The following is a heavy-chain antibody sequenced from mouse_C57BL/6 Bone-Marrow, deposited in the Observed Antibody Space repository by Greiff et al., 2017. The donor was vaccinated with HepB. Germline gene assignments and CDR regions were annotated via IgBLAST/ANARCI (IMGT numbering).Heavy chain of an antibody. J-gene: IGHJ2*01. CDR2: ISSGSSTI. CDR3: ARITTVVEYYFDY. CDR1: GFTFSDYG. V-gene: IGHV5-17*01. Sequence: EVKLMESGGGLVKPGGSLKLSCAASGFTFSDYGMHWVRQAPEKGLEWVAYISSGSSTIYYADTVKGRFTISRDNAKNTLFLQMTSLRSEDTAMYYCARITTVVEYYFDYWGQGTTLTVSS. D-gene: IGHD1-1*01.